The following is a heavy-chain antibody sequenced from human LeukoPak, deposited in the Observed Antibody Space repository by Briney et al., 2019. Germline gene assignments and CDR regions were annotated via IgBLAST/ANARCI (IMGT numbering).Heavy chain of an antibody. Sequence: SETLSLTCAVYGGSFSGYYWSWIRQPPGKGLEWIGEINHSGSTNYNPSLKSRVTISVDTSKNQFSLKLSSVTAADTAVYYCARDRVRGSSDIDPWGQGTLVTVSS. CDR3: ARDRVRGSSDIDP. D-gene: IGHD3-10*01. J-gene: IGHJ5*02. V-gene: IGHV4-34*01. CDR1: GGSFSGYY. CDR2: INHSGST.